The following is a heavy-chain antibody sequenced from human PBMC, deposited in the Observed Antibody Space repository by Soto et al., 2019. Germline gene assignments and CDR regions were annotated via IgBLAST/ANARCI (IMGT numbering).Heavy chain of an antibody. CDR2: MNPNSGNT. CDR1: GYTFTSYD. V-gene: IGHV1-8*01. Sequence: QVPLVQSGAEVKKPGASVKVSCKASGYTFTSYDINWVRQATGQGLEWMGWMNPNSGNTGYAQKFQGRATIPRNTSINTAYMELSSLRSEDTAVYYCARTLYGDNVDYWGQGTLVTVSS. CDR3: ARTLYGDNVDY. D-gene: IGHD4-17*01. J-gene: IGHJ4*02.